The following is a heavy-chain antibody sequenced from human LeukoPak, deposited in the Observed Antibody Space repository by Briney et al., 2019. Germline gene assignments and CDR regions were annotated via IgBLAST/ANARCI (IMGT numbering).Heavy chain of an antibody. J-gene: IGHJ6*02. V-gene: IGHV3-23*01. Sequence: PGGSLRLSCAASGFTVSSYAMSWVRQAPGKGLEWVSAISGSGSSTYYADSVKGRFTISRDNSKNTLYLQMNSLRAEDTAVYSCAKDLSNPYKYYGMDVWGQGTTVTVSS. CDR2: ISGSGSST. CDR1: GFTVSSYA. CDR3: AKDLSNPYKYYGMDV. D-gene: IGHD4-11*01.